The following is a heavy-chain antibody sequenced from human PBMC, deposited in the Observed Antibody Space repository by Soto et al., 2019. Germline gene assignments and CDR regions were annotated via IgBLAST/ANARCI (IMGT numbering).Heavy chain of an antibody. J-gene: IGHJ4*02. CDR3: TTDPQTGTTLDY. V-gene: IGHV3-15*01. D-gene: IGHD1-7*01. Sequence: GGSLRLSCAASGFTSSNAWMSWVRQAPGKGLEWVGRIKSKTDGGTTDYAAPVKGRFTISRDDSKNTLYLQMNSLKTEDTAVYYCTTDPQTGTTLDYWGQGTLVTVSS. CDR2: IKSKTDGGTT. CDR1: GFTSSNAW.